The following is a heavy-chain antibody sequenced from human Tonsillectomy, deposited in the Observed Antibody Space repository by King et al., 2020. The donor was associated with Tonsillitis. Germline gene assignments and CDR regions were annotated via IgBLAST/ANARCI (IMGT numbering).Heavy chain of an antibody. CDR1: GFSLTTSIWG. D-gene: IGHD3-10*01. CDR3: AHETFYYDSVNYYNALYYYMDV. Sequence: TLKESGPTLVKPTQTLTLTCTFSGFSLTTSIWGVGWIRQPPGKALEWLALIYWDDDNHYSPSLKSRLTITKETSKNQVVLTRTYMDPVDTATYYCAHETFYYDSVNYYNALYYYMDVWGEGTTVTVSS. CDR2: IYWDDDN. J-gene: IGHJ6*03. V-gene: IGHV2-5*02.